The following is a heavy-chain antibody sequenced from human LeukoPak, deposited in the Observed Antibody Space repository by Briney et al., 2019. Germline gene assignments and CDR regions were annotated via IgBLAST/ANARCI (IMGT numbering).Heavy chain of an antibody. D-gene: IGHD3-22*01. Sequence: PGGSLRLSCAASGFTFSSYGMHWVRQAPGKGLEWVAVIWYDGSNKYYADSVKGRFTISRDNSKNTLYLQMNSLKTEDTAVYYCTTDLYYDSSGYYYGGFNAFDIWGQGTMVTASS. CDR1: GFTFSSYG. V-gene: IGHV3-33*01. CDR2: IWYDGSNK. CDR3: TTDLYYDSSGYYYGGFNAFDI. J-gene: IGHJ3*02.